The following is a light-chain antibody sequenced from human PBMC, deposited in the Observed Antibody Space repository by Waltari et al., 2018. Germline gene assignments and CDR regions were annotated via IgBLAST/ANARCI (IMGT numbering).Light chain of an antibody. V-gene: IGKV4-1*01. CDR3: QQYYAVPPT. CDR1: QSVPDSINSKRY. Sequence: DIVMTQSPDSLAVSLGERATINCKSSQSVPDSINSKRYLAWYRQKPGQPPKLLISWASTREFGVPDRFSGSGSGTDFTLAISSLQAEDVAVYYCQQYYAVPPTFGPGTKVEIK. CDR2: WAS. J-gene: IGKJ1*01.